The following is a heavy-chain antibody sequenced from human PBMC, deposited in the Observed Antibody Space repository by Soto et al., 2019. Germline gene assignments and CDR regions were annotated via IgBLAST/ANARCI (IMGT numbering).Heavy chain of an antibody. CDR3: AKEGTTMVRGVIVNWFDP. CDR2: ISGSGGST. J-gene: IGHJ5*02. CDR1: GFTFSSYA. V-gene: IGHV3-23*01. Sequence: PGGSLRLSCAASGFTFSSYAMSWVRQAPGKGLEWVSAISGSGGSTYYADSVKGRFTVSRDNSKNTLYLQMNSLRAEDTAVYYCAKEGTTMVRGVIVNWFDPWGQGTLVTVSS. D-gene: IGHD3-10*01.